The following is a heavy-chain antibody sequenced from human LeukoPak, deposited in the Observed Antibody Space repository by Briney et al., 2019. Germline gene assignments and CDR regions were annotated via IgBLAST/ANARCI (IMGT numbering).Heavy chain of an antibody. J-gene: IGHJ5*02. CDR2: IYSGGST. CDR3: AREEYDILTGYLNWFDP. Sequence: GGSLRLSCAASGFTVSSNYMSWVRQAPGKGLEWVSVIYSGGSTYYADSVKGRFTISRDNSKNTLYLQMNGLRAEDTAVYYCAREEYDILTGYLNWFDPWGQGTLVTVSS. V-gene: IGHV3-53*01. D-gene: IGHD3-9*01. CDR1: GFTVSSNY.